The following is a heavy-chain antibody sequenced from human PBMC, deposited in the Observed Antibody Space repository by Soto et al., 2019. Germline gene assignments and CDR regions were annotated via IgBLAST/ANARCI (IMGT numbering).Heavy chain of an antibody. D-gene: IGHD4-17*01. CDR3: ARVDGTEYGDYDY. CDR2: INAGNGNT. Sequence: QVQLVQSGAEVKKPGASVKVSCKASGYTFTSYAMHWVRHAPGQRLEWMGWINAGNGNTKYSQKFQGRVTITRDTSASTAYMELSSLRSEDTAVYYCARVDGTEYGDYDYWGQGTLVTVS. CDR1: GYTFTSYA. J-gene: IGHJ4*02. V-gene: IGHV1-3*01.